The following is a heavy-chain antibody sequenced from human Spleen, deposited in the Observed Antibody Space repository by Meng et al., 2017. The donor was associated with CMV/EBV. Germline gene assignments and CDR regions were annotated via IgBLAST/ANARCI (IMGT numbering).Heavy chain of an antibody. J-gene: IGHJ5*02. CDR1: GGTISSGDYY. CDR3: ARGGCSTILECWFDP. CDR2: IYYSGST. Sequence: GGTISSGDYYWSWIRQPPGKGLEWIGYIYYSGSTYYNPSLKSRVTISVDTSKNQFSLKLSSVTAADTAVYYCARGGCSTILECWFDPWGQGTLVTVSS. D-gene: IGHD2/OR15-2a*01. V-gene: IGHV4-30-4*08.